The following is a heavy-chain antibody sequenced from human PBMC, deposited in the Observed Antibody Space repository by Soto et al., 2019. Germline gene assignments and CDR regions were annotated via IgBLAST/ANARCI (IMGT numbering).Heavy chain of an antibody. V-gene: IGHV1-8*01. CDR3: ARGGYSSSWEFDF. D-gene: IGHD6-6*01. J-gene: IGHJ4*02. CDR1: GYTFTTYD. Sequence: QVQLVQSGAEVKKPGASLRVSCKASGYTFTTYDINWVRQTAGQGLEWMGWVSPHSGSTGFAQKCQGRLTMTTNTTITTAYMDLISLRSDDSAVYFCARGGYSSSWEFDFWGQGTLVTVS. CDR2: VSPHSGST.